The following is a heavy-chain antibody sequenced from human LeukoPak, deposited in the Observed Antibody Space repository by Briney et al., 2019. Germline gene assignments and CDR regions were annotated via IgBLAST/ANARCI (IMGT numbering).Heavy chain of an antibody. CDR1: GFTFSSYV. CDR3: TNLLYAY. D-gene: IGHD1-26*01. V-gene: IGHV3-23*01. CDR2: ISGGGRST. Sequence: GGSLRLSCVASGFTFSSYVMNWVRQAPGKGLEWVSTISGGGRSTYSADSVKGRFTVSRDNSKTTVYLQMNSLRAEDTAVYYCTNLLYAYWGQGTLVTVSS. J-gene: IGHJ4*02.